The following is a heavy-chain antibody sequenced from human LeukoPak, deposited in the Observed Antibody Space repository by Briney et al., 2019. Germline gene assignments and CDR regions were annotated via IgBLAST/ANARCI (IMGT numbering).Heavy chain of an antibody. Sequence: SETLSLTCIVSGGSVRSGSYYWSWVRQTPGKGLDWIGSIYYDGSTFYNSSLKSRVTISVDTSKNQFSLKLSSVTAADTAVYFCARSIGSSDWYAYDYWGQGTLVTVSS. CDR2: IYYDGST. D-gene: IGHD6-19*01. V-gene: IGHV4-39*01. CDR3: ARSIGSSDWYAYDY. CDR1: GGSVRSGSYY. J-gene: IGHJ4*02.